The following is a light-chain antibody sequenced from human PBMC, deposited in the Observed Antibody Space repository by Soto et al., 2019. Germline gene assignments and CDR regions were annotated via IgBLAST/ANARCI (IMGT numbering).Light chain of an antibody. Sequence: QSALTQPASVSGSPGQSLTISCTGTTSDIGFYDYVSWYQQYPGKAPKLLIYGVTIRPSGISNRFSGSKSGSTASLTISGLRDEDEADYYCQSYDSSLSGSEVFGTGTKLTVL. CDR3: QSYDSSLSGSEV. CDR2: GVT. V-gene: IGLV2-14*01. J-gene: IGLJ1*01. CDR1: TSDIGFYDY.